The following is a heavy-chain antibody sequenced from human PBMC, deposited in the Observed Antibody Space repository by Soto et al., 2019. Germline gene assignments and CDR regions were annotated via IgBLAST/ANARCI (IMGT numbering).Heavy chain of an antibody. J-gene: IGHJ4*02. CDR1: GFTSGSYW. D-gene: IGHD5-18*01. CDR2: INSDGSST. CDR3: TRQAYSYGEPHDY. Sequence: GGSLRLSCAASGFTSGSYWMHWVRQAPGKGLVWVSRINSDGSSTTYADSVKGRFTISRDNAKNTLYLQMNSLRAEDTAVYYCTRQAYSYGEPHDYWGQGTLVTVSS. V-gene: IGHV3-74*01.